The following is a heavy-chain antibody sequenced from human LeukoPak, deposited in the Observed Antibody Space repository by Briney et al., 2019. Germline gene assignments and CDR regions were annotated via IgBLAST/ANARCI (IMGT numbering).Heavy chain of an antibody. CDR2: INPNSGGT. J-gene: IGHJ4*02. V-gene: IGHV1-2*02. CDR1: GYTFAGYY. CDR3: ARWSHIVVVVAALDY. Sequence: ASVKVSCKASGYTFAGYYMHWVRQAPGQGLEWMGWINPNSGGTNYAQKLQGRVTMTTDTSTSTAYMELRSLRSDDTAVYYCARWSHIVVVVAALDYWGQGTLVTVSS. D-gene: IGHD2-15*01.